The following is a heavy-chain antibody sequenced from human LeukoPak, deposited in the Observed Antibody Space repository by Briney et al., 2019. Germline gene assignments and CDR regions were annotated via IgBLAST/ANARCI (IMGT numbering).Heavy chain of an antibody. D-gene: IGHD5-24*01. J-gene: IGHJ4*02. CDR2: INGGGGNT. CDR3: AKYLGVGGWLQFEGI. CDR1: GFTFNSYV. Sequence: PGGSLRLSCAASGFTFNSYVMSWVRQAPGKGLEWVSAINGGGGNTYYADSVKGRFTISRDNSRDTLYLQMNSLRAEDTAIYYCAKYLGVGGWLQFEGIWGQGTLVTVSS. V-gene: IGHV3-23*01.